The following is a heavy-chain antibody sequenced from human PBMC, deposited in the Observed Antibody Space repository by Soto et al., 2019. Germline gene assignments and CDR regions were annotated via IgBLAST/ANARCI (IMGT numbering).Heavy chain of an antibody. CDR3: ARDMTYYYDSSDY. Sequence: PGGSLRLSCAASGFTFSSYGMHWVRQAPGKGLEWVAVIWYDGSNKYYADSVKGRFTISRDNSKNTPYLQMNSLRAEDTAVYYCARDMTYYYDSSDYWGQGTLVTVSS. CDR2: IWYDGSNK. D-gene: IGHD3-22*01. V-gene: IGHV3-33*01. J-gene: IGHJ4*02. CDR1: GFTFSSYG.